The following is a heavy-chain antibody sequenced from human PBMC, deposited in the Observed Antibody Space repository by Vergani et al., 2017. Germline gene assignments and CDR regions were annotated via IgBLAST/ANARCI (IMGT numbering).Heavy chain of an antibody. CDR2: INWNGGST. D-gene: IGHD3-3*01. CDR1: GFTFDDYG. CDR3: ARERNAYYXFWSGYYTQYYFDY. Sequence: EVQLVESGGGVVRPGGSLRLSCAASGFTFDDYGMSWVRHAPGKGLEWVSGINWNGGSTGYADSVKGRFTISRDNAKNSLYLQMNSLRAEDTALYYCARERNAYYXFWSGYYTQYYFDYWGQGTLVTVSS. J-gene: IGHJ4*02. V-gene: IGHV3-20*04.